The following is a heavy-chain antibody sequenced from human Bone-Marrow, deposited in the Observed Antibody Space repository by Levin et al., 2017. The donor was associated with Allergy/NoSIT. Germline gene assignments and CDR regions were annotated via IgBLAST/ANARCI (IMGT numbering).Heavy chain of an antibody. CDR1: GYSISDYY. Sequence: SETLSLTCAVSGYSISDYYWGWIRQPPGKGLEWIGSIYHSGGTNYNPSLKSQVTILLDTSKNQSSLKLSSVTAADTAVYYCAREYYSDVWGKGTTVTVSS. J-gene: IGHJ6*03. CDR3: AREYYSDV. V-gene: IGHV4-38-2*02. CDR2: IYHSGGT.